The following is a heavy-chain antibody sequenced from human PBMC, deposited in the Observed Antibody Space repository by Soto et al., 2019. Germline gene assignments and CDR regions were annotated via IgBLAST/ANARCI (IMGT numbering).Heavy chain of an antibody. D-gene: IGHD3-10*01. CDR2: TYYRSKWYN. V-gene: IGHV6-1*01. J-gene: IGHJ4*02. CDR3: AGGHYYFGSGNYYPFDY. CDR1: GDSVSSNSAA. Sequence: HSQTLSLTCAISGDSVSSNSAAWNWIRQSPSRGLEWLGRTYYRSKWYNDYAVSVKSRITINPDTSKNQFSLQLNSVTPEDTAVYYCAGGHYYFGSGNYYPFDYWGQGTLVTVSS.